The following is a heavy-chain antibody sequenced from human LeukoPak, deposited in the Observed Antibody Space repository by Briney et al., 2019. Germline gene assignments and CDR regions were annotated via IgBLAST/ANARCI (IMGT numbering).Heavy chain of an antibody. CDR3: ARHVEMATINDAFDI. D-gene: IGHD5-24*01. J-gene: IGHJ3*02. CDR2: IYYSGST. CDR1: GGSISSGDYY. V-gene: IGHV4-30-4*01. Sequence: PSETLSLTCTVSGGSISSGDYYWSWIRQPPGKGLEWIGYIYYSGSTYYNPSLKSRVTISVDTSKNQFSLKLSSVTAADTAVYYCARHVEMATINDAFDIWGQGTMVTVSS.